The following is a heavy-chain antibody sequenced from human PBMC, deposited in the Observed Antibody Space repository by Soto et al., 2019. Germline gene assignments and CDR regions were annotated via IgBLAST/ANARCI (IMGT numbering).Heavy chain of an antibody. V-gene: IGHV3-30-3*01. CDR1: GFTFSSYA. CDR3: ARAELLVVRGVPVYHAFDI. Sequence: QVQLVESGGGVVQPGRSLRLSCAASGFTFSSYAMHWVRQAPGKGLEWVAVISYDGSNKYYADSVKGRFTISRDNSKNTLYLQMNSLRAEDTAVYYCARAELLVVRGVPVYHAFDIWGQGTMVTVSS. CDR2: ISYDGSNK. J-gene: IGHJ3*02. D-gene: IGHD3-10*01.